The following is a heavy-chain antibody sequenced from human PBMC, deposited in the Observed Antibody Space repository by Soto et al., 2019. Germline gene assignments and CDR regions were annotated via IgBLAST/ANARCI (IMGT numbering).Heavy chain of an antibody. J-gene: IGHJ4*02. CDR1: GGSISSGGYY. CDR2: IYYSGST. V-gene: IGHV4-31*02. Sequence: PSETLSLTWTVSGGSISSGGYYWSWIRKHPGKGLEWIGYIYYSGSTYYNPSLKSRVTISVDTSKNQFSLKLSSVTAADTAVYYCARGGYYDSSGYYGYWGQGTLVTVSS. D-gene: IGHD3-22*01. CDR3: ARGGYYDSSGYYGY.